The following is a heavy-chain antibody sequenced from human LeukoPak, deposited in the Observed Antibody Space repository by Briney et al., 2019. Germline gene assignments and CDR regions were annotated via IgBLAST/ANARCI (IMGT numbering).Heavy chain of an antibody. D-gene: IGHD1-26*01. CDR2: ISSTSSTT. V-gene: IGHV3-48*01. Sequence: GGSLRLSCAASGFTFSNYSMNWVRQAPGKGLEWVSYISSTSSTTYYADSVKGRFTISRDNAKNSLYLQMNSLRAEDTAVYYCARVLMGATDYWGQGILITVSS. CDR1: GFTFSNYS. CDR3: ARVLMGATDY. J-gene: IGHJ4*02.